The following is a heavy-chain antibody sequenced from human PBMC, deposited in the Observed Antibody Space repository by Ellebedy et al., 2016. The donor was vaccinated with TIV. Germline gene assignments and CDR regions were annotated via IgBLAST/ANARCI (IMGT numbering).Heavy chain of an antibody. Sequence: SETLSLXXTVSGGSINSYYWIWIRKPAGKGLEWIGRMFSSGGPDYNPSLKSRVTMSVDTSQFSLKLTSVTAADTAVYYCATDRDRRWFYFWGQGTLVTVSS. CDR2: MFSSGGP. CDR1: GGSINSYY. J-gene: IGHJ5*01. CDR3: ATDRDRRWFYF. V-gene: IGHV4-4*07.